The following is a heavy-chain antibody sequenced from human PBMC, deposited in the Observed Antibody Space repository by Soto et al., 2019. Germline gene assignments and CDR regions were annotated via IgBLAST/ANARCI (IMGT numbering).Heavy chain of an antibody. CDR2: ISGRGDAT. D-gene: IGHD5-12*01. Sequence: GGSLRLSCAASGFTFSGYWMYWVRQAPGKGLEWVSGISGRGDATYYADSVEGRFTISRDSSQNILYLQMNSLRAEDTAIYYCTRELVTTIIGYWGLGTLVPVSS. V-gene: IGHV3-23*01. CDR3: TRELVTTIIGY. CDR1: GFTFSGYW. J-gene: IGHJ4*02.